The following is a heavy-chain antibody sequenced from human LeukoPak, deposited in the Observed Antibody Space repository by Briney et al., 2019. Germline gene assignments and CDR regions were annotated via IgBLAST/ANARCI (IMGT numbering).Heavy chain of an antibody. CDR3: ARVIMSSGWKRPANYFDY. D-gene: IGHD6-19*01. CDR1: GGTFSSYA. CDR2: IIPIFGTA. J-gene: IGHJ4*02. V-gene: IGHV1-69*13. Sequence: SLKVSCKASGGTFSSYAISWVRQAPGQGLEWMGGIIPIFGTANYAQKFQGRVTITADESTSTAYMELSSLRSEDTAVYYCARVIMSSGWKRPANYFDYWGQGTLVTVSS.